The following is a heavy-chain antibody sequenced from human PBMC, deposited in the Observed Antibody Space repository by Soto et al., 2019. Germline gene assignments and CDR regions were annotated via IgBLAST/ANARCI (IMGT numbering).Heavy chain of an antibody. CDR1: GASFSGYY. D-gene: IGHD6-13*01. Sequence: TLSLRCTVDGASFSGYYWIWIRKPPGKGLQWTGESNHRGGTNYSQSVKSRVTISVDTCKNQFSLTSSSVTAADTSVFYCARGGGSSWYLHRSDYMDDWGKGTPVTVSS. J-gene: IGHJ6*03. V-gene: IGHV4-34*01. CDR2: SNHRGGT. CDR3: ARGGGSSWYLHRSDYMDD.